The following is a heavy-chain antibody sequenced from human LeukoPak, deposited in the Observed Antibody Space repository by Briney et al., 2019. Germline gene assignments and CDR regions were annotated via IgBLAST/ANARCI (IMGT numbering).Heavy chain of an antibody. CDR2: INHSGST. CDR1: GGSFSGYY. J-gene: IGHJ4*02. V-gene: IGHV4-34*01. CDR3: ARGYGDYVRASFDY. Sequence: SETLSLTCAVYGGSFSGYYWSWIRQPPGKGLEWIGEINHSGSTNYNPSLKSRVTISVDTSKNQFSLNLSSLTAADTAVYYCARGYGDYVRASFDYWGQGTLVTVSS. D-gene: IGHD4-17*01.